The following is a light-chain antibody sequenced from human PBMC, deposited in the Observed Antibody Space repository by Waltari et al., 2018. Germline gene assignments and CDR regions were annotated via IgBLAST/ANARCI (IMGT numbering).Light chain of an antibody. J-gene: IGKJ1*01. CDR2: AAS. CDR1: QSIGRY. CDR3: QNHERLPAT. Sequence: EVVLTQSPGTLSLSPGERATLSCRASQSIGRYLVWYQQRPGQAPRLLIYAASTRATGIPDRFSGSGSGTDSTLTISRLEPEDFAVYYCQNHERLPATFGQGTKVEIK. V-gene: IGKV3-20*01.